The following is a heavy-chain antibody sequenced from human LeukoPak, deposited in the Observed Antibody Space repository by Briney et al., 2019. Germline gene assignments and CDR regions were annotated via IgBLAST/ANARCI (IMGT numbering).Heavy chain of an antibody. CDR1: GFTFSSYA. D-gene: IGHD2-2*01. CDR3: AKADCSITSCSTPLGY. Sequence: GGSLRLSCAASGFTFSSYAMHWVRQAPGKGLEWVAVISYDGSNEYYADSVKGRFTISRDNSKNTLYLQMNSLRAEDTAVYYCAKADCSITSCSTPLGYWGQGTLVTVSS. J-gene: IGHJ4*02. CDR2: ISYDGSNE. V-gene: IGHV3-30*18.